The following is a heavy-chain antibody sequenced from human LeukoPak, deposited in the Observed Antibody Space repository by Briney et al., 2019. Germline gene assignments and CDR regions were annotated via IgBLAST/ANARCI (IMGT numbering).Heavy chain of an antibody. D-gene: IGHD3-3*01. CDR3: ASKFAAAFWSGYLGLFPAYYFDY. CDR1: GGSISSSSYY. CDR2: IYYSGST. J-gene: IGHJ4*02. V-gene: IGHV4-39*01. Sequence: PSETLSLTCTVSGGSISSSSYYWGWIRQPPGKGLEWIGSIYYSGSTYYNPSLKSRVTISVDTSKNQFSLKLSSVTAADTAVYYCASKFAAAFWSGYLGLFPAYYFDYWGQGTLVTVSS.